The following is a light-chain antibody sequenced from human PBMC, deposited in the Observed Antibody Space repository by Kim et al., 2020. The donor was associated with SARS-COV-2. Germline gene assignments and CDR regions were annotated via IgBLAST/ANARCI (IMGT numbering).Light chain of an antibody. J-gene: IGKJ2*01. V-gene: IGKV1-27*01. Sequence: SASVADRFTITCRASQGIYKYLAWYQQQPGEVPILLFYAASTLQSGFPPRFSGSWSETYFTLTISSLQPEDVATYYCQKYDSAPYPFAQGTKLEI. CDR2: AAS. CDR3: QKYDSAPYP. CDR1: QGIYKY.